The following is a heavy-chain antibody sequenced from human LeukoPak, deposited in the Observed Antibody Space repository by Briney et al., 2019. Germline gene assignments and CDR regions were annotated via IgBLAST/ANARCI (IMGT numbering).Heavy chain of an antibody. V-gene: IGHV4-30-4*08. J-gene: IGHJ3*02. CDR3: ARVKTKNAFDI. CDR2: IYYSGST. Sequence: PSETLSLTCTVSGGSISSGDYYWSWIRQPPGKGLEWIGYIYYSGSTYYNPSLKSRVTISVDTSKNQFSLKLSSVTAADTAVYYCARVKTKNAFDIWGQGTMVTVSS. CDR1: GGSISSGDYY.